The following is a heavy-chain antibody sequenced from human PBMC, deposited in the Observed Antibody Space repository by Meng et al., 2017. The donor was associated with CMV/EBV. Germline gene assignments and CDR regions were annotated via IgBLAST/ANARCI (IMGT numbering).Heavy chain of an antibody. CDR2: IIPIFGTA. CDR3: ARDIAAAVNYGMDV. V-gene: IGHV1-69*05. Sequence: SVKVSCKASGGTFSSYAISWVRQAPGQGLEWMGGIIPIFGTANYAQKCQGRVTINTDESTSTAYMELSSLRSEDTAVYYCARDIAAAVNYGMDVWGQGTTVTVSS. D-gene: IGHD6-13*01. J-gene: IGHJ6*02. CDR1: GGTFSSYA.